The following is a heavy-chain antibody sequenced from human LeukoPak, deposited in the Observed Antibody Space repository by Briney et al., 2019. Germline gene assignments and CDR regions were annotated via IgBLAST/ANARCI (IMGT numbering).Heavy chain of an antibody. CDR1: GGSISSSSYY. J-gene: IGHJ4*02. V-gene: IGHV4-39*01. CDR3: ARLQWWGGFDY. CDR2: IYYSGST. Sequence: PSETLSLTCTVSGGSISSSSYYWGWIRQPPGKGLEWIGSIYYSGSTYYNPSLKSRVTISVDTSKNQFSLKLSSVTAADTAVYYCARLQWWGGFDYWGQGTLVTVSS. D-gene: IGHD2-15*01.